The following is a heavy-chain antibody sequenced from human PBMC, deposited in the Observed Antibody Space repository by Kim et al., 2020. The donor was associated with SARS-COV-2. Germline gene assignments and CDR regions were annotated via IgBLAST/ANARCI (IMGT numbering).Heavy chain of an antibody. CDR2: ISGSGGST. V-gene: IGHV3-23*01. J-gene: IGHJ4*02. D-gene: IGHD3-10*01. CDR3: AKGDYYGSGRGDDY. CDR1: GFTFSSYA. Sequence: GGSLRLSCAASGFTFSSYAMSWVRQAPGKGLEWVSAISGSGGSTYYADSVKGRFTISRDNSKNTLYLQMNSLRAEDTAVYYCAKGDYYGSGRGDDYWCQGTLVTVSS.